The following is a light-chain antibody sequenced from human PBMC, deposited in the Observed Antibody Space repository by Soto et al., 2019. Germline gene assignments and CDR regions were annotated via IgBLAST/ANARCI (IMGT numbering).Light chain of an antibody. V-gene: IGLV2-14*03. CDR2: DVS. Sequence: QSVLTQPASVSGSPGQSITISCTGTSSDVGGYNYVSWYQHHPGKAPKLMIFDVSNRPSGVSNRFSGSKSGNTASLTISGLRPEDEADYYCSSYTTSNTRQIVFVTGTKVTVL. CDR1: SSDVGGYNY. J-gene: IGLJ1*01. CDR3: SSYTTSNTRQIV.